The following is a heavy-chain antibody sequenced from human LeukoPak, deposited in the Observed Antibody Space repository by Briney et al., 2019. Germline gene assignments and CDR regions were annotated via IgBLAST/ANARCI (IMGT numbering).Heavy chain of an antibody. V-gene: IGHV4-59*12. CDR3: ARGGGSYRNYFDY. D-gene: IGHD1-26*01. CDR1: GGSISSYY. CDR2: IYYSGST. Sequence: SETLSLTCTVSGGSISSYYWSWIRQPPGKGLEWIGYIYYSGSTNYNPSLKSRVTISVHTSKNQFSLKLSSVTAADTAVYYCARGGGSYRNYFDYWGQGTLVTVSS. J-gene: IGHJ4*02.